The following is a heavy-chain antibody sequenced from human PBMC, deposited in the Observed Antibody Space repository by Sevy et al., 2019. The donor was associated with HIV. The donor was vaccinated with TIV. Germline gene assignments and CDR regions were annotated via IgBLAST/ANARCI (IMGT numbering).Heavy chain of an antibody. CDR3: ARDRDLGPGWYFDL. V-gene: IGHV1-2*06. CDR2: IKVNSGET. CDR1: GFTFTDYY. D-gene: IGHD7-27*01. Sequence: ASVKVSCKASGFTFTDYYIHWVRQAPGQGLEWMGRIKVNSGETRYAQKLQDRVTLTRDTSISTAYMEFSDMRSDDTAVYFCARDRDLGPGWYFDLWGRGTPGHRLL. J-gene: IGHJ2*01.